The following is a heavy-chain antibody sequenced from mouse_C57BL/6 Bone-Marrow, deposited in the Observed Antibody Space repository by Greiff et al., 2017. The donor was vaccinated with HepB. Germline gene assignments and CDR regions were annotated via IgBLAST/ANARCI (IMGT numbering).Heavy chain of an antibody. V-gene: IGHV1-64*01. J-gene: IGHJ1*03. CDR3: ARWVYWYFDV. CDR1: GYTFTSYW. Sequence: VQLQQPGAELVKPGASVKLSCKASGYTFTSYWMHWVKQRPGQGLEWIGMIHPNSGSTNYNEKFKSKATLTVDKSSSTAYRQLSSLTSEDSAVYYCARWVYWYFDVWGTGTTVTVSS. CDR2: IHPNSGST.